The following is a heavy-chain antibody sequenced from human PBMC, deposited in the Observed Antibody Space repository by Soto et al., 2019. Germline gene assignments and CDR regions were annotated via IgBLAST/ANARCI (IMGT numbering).Heavy chain of an antibody. CDR3: AKDTMIVVVHYGMDV. J-gene: IGHJ6*02. D-gene: IGHD3-22*01. Sequence: GCLIVSFAASALPFRSYAMSWVRQGPGKGLEWVSAISGSGGSTYYADSVKGRFTISRDNSKNTLYLQMNSLRAEDTAVYYCAKDTMIVVVHYGMDVWGHGATVTGSS. CDR2: ISGSGGST. CDR1: ALPFRSYA. V-gene: IGHV3-23*01.